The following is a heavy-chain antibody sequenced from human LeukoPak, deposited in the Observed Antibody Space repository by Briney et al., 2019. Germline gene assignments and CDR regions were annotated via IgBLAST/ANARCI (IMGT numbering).Heavy chain of an antibody. CDR3: ATASRGYNWFDP. Sequence: ASVKVSCEASGYTFTGYYIHWVRQAPGQGLEWMGWINPNSGNTDYAQKLQGRVTMTRDTSITTAYMELSRLRSDDTAVYYCATASRGYNWFDPWGQGTLVTVSS. V-gene: IGHV1-2*02. D-gene: IGHD1-26*01. CDR2: INPNSGNT. CDR1: GYTFTGYY. J-gene: IGHJ5*02.